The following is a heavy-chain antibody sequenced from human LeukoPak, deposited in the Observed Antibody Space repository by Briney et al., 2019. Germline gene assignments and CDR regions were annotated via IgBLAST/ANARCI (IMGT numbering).Heavy chain of an antibody. J-gene: IGHJ5*02. CDR3: ARVEKQTGYYGSGSDP. V-gene: IGHV1-18*01. CDR2: ISAYNGNT. CDR1: GYTFTSYG. D-gene: IGHD3-10*01. Sequence: ASVKVSFKASGYTFTSYGISWVRQAPGQGLEWMGWISAYNGNTNYVQKLQGRVTMTTDTSTSTAYMELRSLRSDDTAVYYCARVEKQTGYYGSGSDPWGQGTLVTVSS.